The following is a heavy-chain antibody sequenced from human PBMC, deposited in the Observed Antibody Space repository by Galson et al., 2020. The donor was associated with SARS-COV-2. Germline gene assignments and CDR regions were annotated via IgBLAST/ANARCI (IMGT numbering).Heavy chain of an antibody. CDR1: GCIFGNDA. V-gene: IGHV3-23*01. CDR3: AKTTDRVNAAMVPDY. Sequence: GGYLRLSCATSGCIFGNDAMTWVRKAPGNGLDWVPAISVSGAVTYHADSVKGRFTISRDNSSSTLYLQMHGLRAEDTALYFCAKTTDRVNAAMVPDYWGQGALVTVSS. D-gene: IGHD4-4*01. CDR2: ISVSGAVT. J-gene: IGHJ4*02.